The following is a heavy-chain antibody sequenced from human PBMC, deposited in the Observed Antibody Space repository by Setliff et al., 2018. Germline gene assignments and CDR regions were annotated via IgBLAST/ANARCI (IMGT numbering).Heavy chain of an antibody. Sequence: SETLSLTCTVSGDSVSSGDYFWSWIRQPPGKGLEWIAYIYHSGSAYYNPSLKSRVTMSVDTSKNQFSLHLTSVTAADTAVYYCAREVGTSTSSDAFDVWGQGMMVTVSS. CDR2: IYHSGSA. J-gene: IGHJ3*01. CDR3: AREVGTSTSSDAFDV. CDR1: GDSVSSGDYF. V-gene: IGHV4-30-4*08. D-gene: IGHD1-26*01.